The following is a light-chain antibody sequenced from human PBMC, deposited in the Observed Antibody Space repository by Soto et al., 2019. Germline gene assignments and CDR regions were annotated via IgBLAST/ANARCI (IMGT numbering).Light chain of an antibody. CDR2: DAS. CDR1: QSISSW. Sequence: DLQMTQSPSTLSASVGDRVTITCRASQSISSWLAWYQQKPGKAPKLLIYDASSLESGVPSRFSGSGSGTEFTLTISSLQPDDFATYYCQQYNSYSMFGQGTKVDIK. V-gene: IGKV1-5*01. CDR3: QQYNSYSM. J-gene: IGKJ1*01.